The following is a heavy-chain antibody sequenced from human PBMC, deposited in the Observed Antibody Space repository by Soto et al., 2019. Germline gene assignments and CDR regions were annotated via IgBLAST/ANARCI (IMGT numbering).Heavy chain of an antibody. Sequence: SETLSLTCTVSGGSISSYYWSWIRQPPGKGLEWIGYIYYSGSTNYNPSLKSRVTISVDTSKNQFSLKLSSVTAADTAVYYCARGLSRDGCDGYWGQGSLVT. CDR3: ARGLSRDGCDGY. V-gene: IGHV4-59*01. D-gene: IGHD5-12*01. CDR2: IYYSGST. J-gene: IGHJ4*02. CDR1: GGSISSYY.